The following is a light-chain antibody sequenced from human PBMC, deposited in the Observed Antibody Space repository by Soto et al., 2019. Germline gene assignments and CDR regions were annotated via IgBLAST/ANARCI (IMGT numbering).Light chain of an antibody. CDR1: QSVTGSY. J-gene: IGKJ3*01. Sequence: EIVLTQSPGTLSKSPGERDTLSCRASQSVTGSYLAWYQQKPGQAPRLLIYGASSRASGIPDRFSGNGSGTDFTLTISRLEPEDFAVYYCQQYGSSPPVTFGPGTKVDIK. CDR2: GAS. CDR3: QQYGSSPPVT. V-gene: IGKV3-20*01.